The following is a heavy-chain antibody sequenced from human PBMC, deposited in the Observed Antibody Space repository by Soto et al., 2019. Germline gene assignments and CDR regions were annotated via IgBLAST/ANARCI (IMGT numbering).Heavy chain of an antibody. CDR1: GGTFSSYA. CDR3: ARESTYCGGDCYLDY. J-gene: IGHJ4*02. CDR2: IIPIFGTA. V-gene: IGHV1-69*13. D-gene: IGHD2-21*02. Sequence: SVKVSCKASGGTFSSYAISWVRQAPGQGLEWMGGIIPIFGTANYAQKFQGRVTITADESTSTAYMELSSLRSEDTAVYYCARESTYCGGDCYLDYWGQGTLVTVSS.